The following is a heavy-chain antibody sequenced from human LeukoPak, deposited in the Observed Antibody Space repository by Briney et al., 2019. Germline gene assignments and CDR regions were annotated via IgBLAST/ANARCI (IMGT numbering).Heavy chain of an antibody. CDR2: INWNGGST. Sequence: GESLKISCAASGFPFDDYGMSWVRQAPGEGLEWVSGINWNGGSTGYAVSVKGRFTISRDNAKNSLYLQMNSLRAEDTALYYYASLRFGEDDAFDIWGQGTMVTVSS. CDR3: ASLRFGEDDAFDI. D-gene: IGHD3-10*01. CDR1: GFPFDDYG. J-gene: IGHJ3*02. V-gene: IGHV3-20*04.